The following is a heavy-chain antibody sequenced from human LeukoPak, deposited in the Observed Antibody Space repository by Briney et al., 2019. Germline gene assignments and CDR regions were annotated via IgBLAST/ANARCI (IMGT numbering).Heavy chain of an antibody. D-gene: IGHD6-19*01. J-gene: IGHJ4*02. CDR2: ISYDGSNK. V-gene: IGHV3-30*03. CDR1: GFTFSNYG. CDR3: ARDPATYSSGRWGGFDY. Sequence: GGSLRLSCAASGFTFSNYGMHWVRQAPGKGLEWVAVISYDGSNKYYSDSVKGRFTIPRDNSKNTLYLQINSLRAEDTAVYYCARDPATYSSGRWGGFDYWGQGTLVTVSS.